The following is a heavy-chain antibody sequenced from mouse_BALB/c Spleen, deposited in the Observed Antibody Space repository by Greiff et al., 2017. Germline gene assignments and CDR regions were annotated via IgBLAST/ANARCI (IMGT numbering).Heavy chain of an antibody. J-gene: IGHJ4*01. CDR2: INPSTGYT. V-gene: IGHV1-4*01. Sequence: QGQLKESGTVLARPGASVKMSCKASGYTFTSYWMHWVKQRPGQGLEWIGYINPSTGYTEYNQKFKDKATLTADKSSSTAYMQLSSLTSEDSAVYYCARSRYYAMDYWGQGTSVTVSS. CDR3: ARSRYYAMDY. CDR1: GYTFTSYW.